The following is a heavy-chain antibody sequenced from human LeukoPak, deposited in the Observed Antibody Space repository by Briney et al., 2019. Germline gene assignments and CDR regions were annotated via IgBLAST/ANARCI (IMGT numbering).Heavy chain of an antibody. V-gene: IGHV1-2*02. J-gene: IGHJ6*03. CDR2: INPNSGGT. Sequence: ASVKVSCKASGYTFNGYYMHWVRQAPGQGLEWMGWINPNSGGTTYAQKFQGRVTMTRDTSISTAYMELSRLRSDDTAVYYCARDVAAAGIGNCYYYYYMDVWGKGTTVTISS. CDR1: GYTFNGYY. D-gene: IGHD6-13*01. CDR3: ARDVAAAGIGNCYYYYYMDV.